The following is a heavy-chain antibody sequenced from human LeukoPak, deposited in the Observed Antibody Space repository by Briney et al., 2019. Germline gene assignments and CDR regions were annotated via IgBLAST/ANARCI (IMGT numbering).Heavy chain of an antibody. D-gene: IGHD3-10*01. CDR1: GGSFSGYY. Sequence: SETLSLTCAVYGGSFSGYYWSWLRQPPGKGLEWIGEINHSGSTNYNPSLKSRVTISVDTSKNQFSLKLSSVTAADTAVYYCARATGDRAVIVQNDAFDIWGQGTMVIVSS. V-gene: IGHV4-34*01. CDR2: INHSGST. J-gene: IGHJ3*02. CDR3: ARATGDRAVIVQNDAFDI.